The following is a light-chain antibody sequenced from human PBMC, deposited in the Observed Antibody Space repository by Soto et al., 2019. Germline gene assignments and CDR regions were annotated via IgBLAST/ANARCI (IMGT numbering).Light chain of an antibody. CDR1: ESVTTNF. J-gene: IGKJ2*01. V-gene: IGKV3-20*01. Sequence: IVLTQSPDTLSLSPGERATLSCRASESVTTNFLAWYQQKPGQAPRLLIYGASTRASGIPDRFSGSGSGTDFTLTISRQEPEDFAVYYCQRYGTSRGAFGQGTKLEIK. CDR3: QRYGTSRGA. CDR2: GAS.